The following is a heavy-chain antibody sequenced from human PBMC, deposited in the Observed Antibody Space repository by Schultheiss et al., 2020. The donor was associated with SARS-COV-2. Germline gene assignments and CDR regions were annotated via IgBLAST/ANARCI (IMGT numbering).Heavy chain of an antibody. J-gene: IGHJ4*02. CDR2: ISSSSSYI. V-gene: IGHV3-21*04. Sequence: GESLKISCAASGFTFSSYSMNWVRQAPGKGLEWVSSISSSSSYIYYADSVKGRFTISRDNAKNSLYLQMNSLRAEDTALYYCAKDTEEQAGFDYWGQGTLVTVSS. CDR3: AKDTEEQAGFDY. D-gene: IGHD1/OR15-1a*01. CDR1: GFTFSSYS.